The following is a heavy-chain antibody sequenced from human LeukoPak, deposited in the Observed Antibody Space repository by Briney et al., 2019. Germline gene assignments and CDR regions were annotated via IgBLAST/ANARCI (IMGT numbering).Heavy chain of an antibody. Sequence: ASVKVSCKASGGTFSSYAVSWVRQAPGQGLEGMGGIIPIFGTANYAQKFQGRVTITADESTSTAYMELSSLRSEDTAVYYCARGGIDYDFWSGYSWDYWGQGTLVTVSS. CDR2: IIPIFGTA. V-gene: IGHV1-69*13. J-gene: IGHJ4*02. CDR3: ARGGIDYDFWSGYSWDY. CDR1: GGTFSSYA. D-gene: IGHD3-3*01.